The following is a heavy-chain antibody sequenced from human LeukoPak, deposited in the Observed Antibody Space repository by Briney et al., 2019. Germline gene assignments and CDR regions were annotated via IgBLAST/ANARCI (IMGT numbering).Heavy chain of an antibody. V-gene: IGHV1-2*06. D-gene: IGHD5-24*01. J-gene: IGHJ3*02. CDR1: GYTFSDFY. CDR2: INPNNGGT. CDR3: ARVKAITGLQLEDAFDM. Sequence: ASVKVSCKASGYTFSDFYIHWVRQAPGQGLEWMGRINPNNGGTNYAQKFQGRVTMTRDTSISTAYMDLSRLRSDDTAVYYCARVKAITGLQLEDAFDMWDQGTMVTVSS.